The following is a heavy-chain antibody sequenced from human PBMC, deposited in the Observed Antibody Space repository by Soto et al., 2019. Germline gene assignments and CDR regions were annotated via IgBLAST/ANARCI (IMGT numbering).Heavy chain of an antibody. D-gene: IGHD3-10*01. J-gene: IGHJ6*02. CDR1: GGSFSGYY. V-gene: IGHV4-34*01. CDR3: ARGRTSGEMDV. Sequence: PSETLSLTCAVYGGSFSGYYWSWIRQPPGKGLEWIGEINHSGSTNYNPSLKSRVTISVDTSKNQFSLKLSSVTAADTAVYYCARGRTSGEMDVWGQGTTVTVS. CDR2: INHSGST.